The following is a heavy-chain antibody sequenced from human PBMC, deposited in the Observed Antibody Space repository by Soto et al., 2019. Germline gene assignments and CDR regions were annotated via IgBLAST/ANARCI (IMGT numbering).Heavy chain of an antibody. D-gene: IGHD2-8*01. Sequence: EVQLVESGGGLVQPGGSLRLSCAASGFTFSSYSMNWVRQAPGKGLVWVSYISGSSSMIYYADSVKGRFTISRDNAKNSLYLQMHSLRAEDTAVYYCARDLNPRQEMLYALLGYWGQGTLVTVSS. J-gene: IGHJ4*02. CDR2: ISGSSSMI. CDR3: ARDLNPRQEMLYALLGY. CDR1: GFTFSSYS. V-gene: IGHV3-48*01.